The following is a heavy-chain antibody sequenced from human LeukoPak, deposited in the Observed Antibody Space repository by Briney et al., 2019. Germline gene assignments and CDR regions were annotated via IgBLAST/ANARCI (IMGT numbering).Heavy chain of an antibody. V-gene: IGHV3-7*01. CDR1: GFTFSNYA. Sequence: GGSLRLSCAASGFTFSNYAMSWVRQAPGKGLEWVANIKEDGSETYYVDSVKGRFTISRDNAKNSLDLQMNSLRAEDTAVYYCARRKEVQTTFDYWGQGTLVTVSS. J-gene: IGHJ4*02. D-gene: IGHD4/OR15-4a*01. CDR2: IKEDGSET. CDR3: ARRKEVQTTFDY.